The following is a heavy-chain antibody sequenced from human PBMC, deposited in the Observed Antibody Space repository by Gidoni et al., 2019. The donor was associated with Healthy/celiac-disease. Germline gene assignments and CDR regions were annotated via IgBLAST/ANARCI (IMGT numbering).Heavy chain of an antibody. D-gene: IGHD1-1*01. Sequence: EVQLVESGGGLVQPGGSLRLSCAASGFTFSSYSMNWVRQAPGKGLGWVSYISSSSSTIYYADSVKGRFTISRDNAKNSLYLQMNSLRAEDTAVYYCARDGPRYNSNHDAFDIWGQGTMVTVSS. V-gene: IGHV3-48*01. CDR2: ISSSSSTI. CDR3: ARDGPRYNSNHDAFDI. J-gene: IGHJ3*02. CDR1: GFTFSSYS.